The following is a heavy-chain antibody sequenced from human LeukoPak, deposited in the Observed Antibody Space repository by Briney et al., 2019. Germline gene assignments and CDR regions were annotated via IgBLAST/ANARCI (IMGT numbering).Heavy chain of an antibody. CDR3: ARGQGGGSGSYYPSYFDY. D-gene: IGHD3-10*01. V-gene: IGHV3-33*01. CDR1: GFTSSSYG. Sequence: HPGGSLRLSCAASGFTSSSYGMHWVRQAPGKGLEWVAVIWYDGSNKYYADSVKGRFTISRDNSKNTLYLQMNSLRAEDTAVYYCARGQGGGSGSYYPSYFDYWGQGTLVTVSS. CDR2: IWYDGSNK. J-gene: IGHJ4*02.